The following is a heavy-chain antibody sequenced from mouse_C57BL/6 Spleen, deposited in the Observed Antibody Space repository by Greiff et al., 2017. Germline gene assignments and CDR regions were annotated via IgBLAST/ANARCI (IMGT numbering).Heavy chain of an antibody. J-gene: IGHJ4*01. V-gene: IGHV2-9-1*01. D-gene: IGHD2-1*01. CDR1: GFSFTSYA. Sequence: QVQLKESGPGLVAPSPCLTITCTVSGFSFTSYAMSWVRQPPGKGLEWLGEICTGGGTTYNSAPDSSLSISTDNSTSRVCLKRNSHQTDDTARYDCAGIYYGNYDAMDYWGQGTSVTGSS. CDR2: ICTGGGT. CDR3: AGIYYGNYDAMDY.